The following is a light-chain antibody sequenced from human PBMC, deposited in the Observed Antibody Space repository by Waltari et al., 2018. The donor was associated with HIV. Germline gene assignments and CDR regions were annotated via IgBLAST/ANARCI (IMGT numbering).Light chain of an antibody. Sequence: IVITQSPDPLAVSLRESAPIACTSSQNDLYIPNNKCYLAWFQQKPGQHPNLFITWASTRESGVTDRVSGSGAGTDFTLTISSLQAEDVAVYYGQKYYSTPRTFGEGTKVEMK. CDR1: QNDLYIPNNKCY. CDR2: WAS. CDR3: QKYYSTPRT. V-gene: IGKV4-1*01. J-gene: IGKJ1*01.